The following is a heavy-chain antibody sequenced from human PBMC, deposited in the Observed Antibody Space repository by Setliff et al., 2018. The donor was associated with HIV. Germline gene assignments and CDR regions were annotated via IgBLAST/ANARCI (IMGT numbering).Heavy chain of an antibody. V-gene: IGHV4-39*01. Sequence: KPWETLSLTCTVSGDYISSDDYYWGWIRQAPGKGLEWMGFIHDNGKAFYDTALKSRLTMYADTSRTQFYLNLRSVTASDTAVYYCVRYRSKIDWFDPWGQGTLVTVSS. D-gene: IGHD1-26*01. CDR3: VRYRSKIDWFDP. CDR2: IHDNGKA. J-gene: IGHJ5*02. CDR1: GDYISSDDYY.